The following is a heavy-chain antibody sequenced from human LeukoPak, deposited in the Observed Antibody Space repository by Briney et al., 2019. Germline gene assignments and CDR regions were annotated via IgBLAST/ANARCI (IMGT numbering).Heavy chain of an antibody. J-gene: IGHJ4*02. D-gene: IGHD3-22*01. CDR2: ISSSSSYI. CDR3: TRDILWLSEGFDY. CDR1: GFTFSSYS. V-gene: IGHV3-21*01. Sequence: GGTLRLSCAASGFTFSSYSMNWVRQAPGKGLEWVSSISSSSSYIYYADSVKGRFTISRDNAKNSLYLQMNSLRAEDTAVYYCTRDILWLSEGFDYWGQGTLVTVSS.